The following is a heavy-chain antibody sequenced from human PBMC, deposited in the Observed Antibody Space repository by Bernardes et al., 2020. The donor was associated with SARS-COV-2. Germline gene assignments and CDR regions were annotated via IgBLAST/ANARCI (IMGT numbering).Heavy chain of an antibody. CDR1: GGTFSSYT. D-gene: IGHD6-13*01. Sequence: SVKVSCKASGGTFSSYTISWVRQAPGQGLEWMGRIIPILGIANYAQKFQGRVTITADKSTSTAYMELSSLRSEDTAVYYCASGIAAASYYYYYYGMDVWGQGTTVTVSS. CDR3: ASGIAAASYYYYYYGMDV. CDR2: IIPILGIA. V-gene: IGHV1-69*02. J-gene: IGHJ6*02.